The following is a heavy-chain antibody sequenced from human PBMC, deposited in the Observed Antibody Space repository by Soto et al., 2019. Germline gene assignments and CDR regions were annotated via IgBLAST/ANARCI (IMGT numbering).Heavy chain of an antibody. J-gene: IGHJ6*02. V-gene: IGHV4-59*01. Sequence: SATLSLPCTVSRRSISSYYRSWIRQPPGKGLEWSGAIYYSGSNNYNPSLKSRVSISVDTAKNQFSLKLSSVTAADTAVYYCAREAVSLGMDVWGHRTTGTVSS. CDR2: IYYSGSN. CDR1: RRSISSYY. D-gene: IGHD3-16*01. CDR3: AREAVSLGMDV.